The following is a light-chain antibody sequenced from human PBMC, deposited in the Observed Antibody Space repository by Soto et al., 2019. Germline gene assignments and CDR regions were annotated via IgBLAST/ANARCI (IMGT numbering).Light chain of an antibody. Sequence: EIVLTQSPGTLSLSPGERATLSCRASQSVSNNYLAWYQQEPGQAPRLLIYGASSRATGIPDRFSGSGSGTDFTLTISRLEPEDSAVYYCQQYGTSPLTFGGGTKVEIK. CDR2: GAS. V-gene: IGKV3-20*01. J-gene: IGKJ4*01. CDR3: QQYGTSPLT. CDR1: QSVSNNY.